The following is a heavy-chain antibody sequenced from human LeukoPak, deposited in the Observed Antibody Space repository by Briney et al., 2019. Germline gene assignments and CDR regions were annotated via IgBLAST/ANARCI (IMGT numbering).Heavy chain of an antibody. J-gene: IGHJ6*02. CDR2: IKSKTDGGTT. CDR3: TTGIDYYYGMDV. CDR1: GFTFSNAW. Sequence: GGSLRLFCAASGFTFSNAWMSWVRQAPGKGLEWVGRIKSKTDGGTTDYAAPVKGRFTISRDDSKNTLYLQMNSLKTEDTAVYYCTTGIDYYYGMDVWGQGTTVTVSS. D-gene: IGHD2-15*01. V-gene: IGHV3-15*01.